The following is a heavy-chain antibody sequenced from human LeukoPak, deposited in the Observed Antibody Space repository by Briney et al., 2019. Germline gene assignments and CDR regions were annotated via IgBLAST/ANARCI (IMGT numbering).Heavy chain of an antibody. CDR2: IYYSGST. D-gene: IGHD1-26*01. J-gene: IGHJ3*02. CDR3: ARAISGSYSRAFDI. Sequence: SETLSLTCTVSGGSISSYYWGWIRQPPGKGLEWIGYIYYSGSTNYNPSLKSRVTISVDTSKNRFFLKLSSVTAADTAVYYCARAISGSYSRAFDIWGQGTMVTVSS. V-gene: IGHV4-59*01. CDR1: GGSISSYY.